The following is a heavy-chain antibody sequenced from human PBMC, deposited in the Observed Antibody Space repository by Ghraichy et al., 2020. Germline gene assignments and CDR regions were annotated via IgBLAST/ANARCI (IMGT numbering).Heavy chain of an antibody. CDR3: ARGSYSLPLYYYYYGMDV. Sequence: SQTLSLTCAVYGGSLSGYYWSWIRQPPGKGLEWIGEINHSGSTNYNPSLKSRVTISVDTSKNQFSLKLSSVTAADTAVYYCARGSYSLPLYYYYYGMDVWGQGTTVTVSS. V-gene: IGHV4-34*01. CDR2: INHSGST. CDR1: GGSLSGYY. J-gene: IGHJ6*02. D-gene: IGHD6-13*01.